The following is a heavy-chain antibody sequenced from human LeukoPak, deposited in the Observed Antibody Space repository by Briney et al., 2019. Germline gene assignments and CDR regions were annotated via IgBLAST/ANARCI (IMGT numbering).Heavy chain of an antibody. J-gene: IGHJ4*02. CDR2: INWSGGST. CDR1: GFAFDEHG. D-gene: IGHD2-2*01. V-gene: IGHV3-20*04. CDR3: ARAPITSPFYFDY. Sequence: GGSLRLPCTASGFAFDEHGMSWVRQVPGKGLEWVSGINWSGGSTGYADPLRGRFTISRDNTKNSLYLQMDSLRAEDTALYYCARAPITSPFYFDYWGQGTLVTVSS.